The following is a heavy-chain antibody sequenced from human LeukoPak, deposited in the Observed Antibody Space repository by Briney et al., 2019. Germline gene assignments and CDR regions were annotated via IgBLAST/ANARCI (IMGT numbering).Heavy chain of an antibody. V-gene: IGHV3-7*01. CDR1: GFTFSSYW. CDR2: IRHDGSNK. Sequence: GGSLRLSCAASGFTFSSYWMSWVRQAPGKGLEWVANIRHDGSNKYYVDSVKGRFTISRDNTRNSLYLHMSSLRVDDTAVYYCATSHDGSGNDWGQGTLVTVSS. CDR3: ATSHDGSGND. J-gene: IGHJ4*02. D-gene: IGHD3-22*01.